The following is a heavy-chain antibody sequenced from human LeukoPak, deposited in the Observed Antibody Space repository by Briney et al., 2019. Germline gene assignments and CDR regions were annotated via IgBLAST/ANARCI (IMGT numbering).Heavy chain of an antibody. V-gene: IGHV4-61*02. CDR3: AREGSRITMVRGVMPYYYYMDV. CDR2: IYTSGST. Sequence: PSETLSLTCPVSAGSIGSGSYYWSWLRHPAGRGLEWFGRIYTSGSTNCNPSPKSRVTISVDTSKNQFSLKLSSATAADTAVYYCAREGSRITMVRGVMPYYYYMDVWGKGTTVTISS. D-gene: IGHD3-10*01. J-gene: IGHJ6*03. CDR1: AGSIGSGSYY.